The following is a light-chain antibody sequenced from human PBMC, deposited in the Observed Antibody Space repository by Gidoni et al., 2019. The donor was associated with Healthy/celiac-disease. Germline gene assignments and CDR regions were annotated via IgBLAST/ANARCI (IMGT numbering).Light chain of an antibody. Sequence: DIVMTQSPLSLPVTPGEPASIPCRSSQSLLHSNGYNYLDWYLQKPGQSPQLLIYLGSNRASGGPDRFSGSGSGTDFTLKISRVEAEDVGVYYCMQALQTPPTFGGGTKVEIK. CDR3: MQALQTPPT. CDR2: LGS. CDR1: QSLLHSNGYNY. V-gene: IGKV2-28*01. J-gene: IGKJ4*01.